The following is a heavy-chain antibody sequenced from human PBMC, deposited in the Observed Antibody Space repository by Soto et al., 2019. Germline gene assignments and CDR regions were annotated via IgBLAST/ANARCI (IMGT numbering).Heavy chain of an antibody. CDR1: GGSISSGGYY. Sequence: PSETLSLTCTVSGGSISSGGYYWSWIRQHPGKGLEWIGYIYYSGSTYYNPSLKSRVTISVDTSKNQFSLKLSSVTAADTAVYYCARQIAAAGDCLDYWGQGTLVTVSS. CDR2: IYYSGST. J-gene: IGHJ4*02. CDR3: ARQIAAAGDCLDY. V-gene: IGHV4-31*03. D-gene: IGHD6-13*01.